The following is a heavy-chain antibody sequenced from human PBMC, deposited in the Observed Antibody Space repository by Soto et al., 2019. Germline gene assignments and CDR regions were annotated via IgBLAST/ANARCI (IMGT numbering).Heavy chain of an antibody. V-gene: IGHV1-18*01. CDR2: ISAYNGNT. J-gene: IGHJ4*02. CDR3: ARSRGYSGYDSDY. Sequence: ASVKVSCKASGYTFTSYAMHWVRQPPGQGREWMGWISAYNGNTNYAQKLQGRVTMTTDTSTSTAYMELRSLRSDDTAVYYCARSRGYSGYDSDYWGQGTLVTVSS. CDR1: GYTFTSYA. D-gene: IGHD5-12*01.